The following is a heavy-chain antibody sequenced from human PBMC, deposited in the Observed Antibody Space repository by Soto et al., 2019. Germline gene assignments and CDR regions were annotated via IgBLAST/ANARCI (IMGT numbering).Heavy chain of an antibody. D-gene: IGHD6-25*01. CDR2: IMPIYGAA. V-gene: IGHV1-69*13. Sequence: ASVKVSCKAPGGTFRKYSISWVRQAPAERLEWVGGIMPIYGAANYAQKFNDRVTITADETTTTTYLELRSLRSDDTAVYYCATDDHRATNLGAANSYYFEYWRKRTRGAVSS. CDR3: ATDDHRATNLGAANSYYFEY. J-gene: IGHJ4*02. CDR1: GGTFRKYS.